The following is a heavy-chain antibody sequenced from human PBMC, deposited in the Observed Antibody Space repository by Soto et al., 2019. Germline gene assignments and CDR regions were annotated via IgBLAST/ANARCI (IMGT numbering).Heavy chain of an antibody. CDR2: ISCCGGSA. D-gene: IGHD6-19*01. Sequence: GGCLRLSCVASGFNFKKFAMAWVRQAAGEGLEWVSGISCCGGSASYADSVKGRFSIARDDSKNTVSLQLNSLRVEDTAQYYCAKADGQQWLIPHLVNWGQGTLVTVSS. J-gene: IGHJ4*02. CDR1: GFNFKKFA. V-gene: IGHV3-23*01. CDR3: AKADGQQWLIPHLVN.